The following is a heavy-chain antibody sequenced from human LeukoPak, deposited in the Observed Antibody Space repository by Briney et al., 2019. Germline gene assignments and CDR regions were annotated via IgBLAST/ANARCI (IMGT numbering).Heavy chain of an antibody. Sequence: GGSLRLSCAASGFTFSDYYMIWIRQAPGKGLEWVSYISKSGGDTNYADSVKGRFTISRDNAKNSLYLQMNSLRAEDTAVYYCARVRQSRSPLDYWGQGTLVTVSS. D-gene: IGHD1-26*01. V-gene: IGHV3-11*05. CDR1: GFTFSDYY. CDR3: ARVRQSRSPLDY. CDR2: ISKSGGDT. J-gene: IGHJ4*02.